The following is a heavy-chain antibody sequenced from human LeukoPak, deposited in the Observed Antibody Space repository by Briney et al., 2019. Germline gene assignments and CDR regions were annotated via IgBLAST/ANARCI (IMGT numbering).Heavy chain of an antibody. CDR1: GGSISSYY. CDR3: ARLTTMIVVVPNAFDI. Sequence: PSETLSLTCTVSGGSISSYYWSWIRQPAGKGLEWIGRIYTSGSTDYNPSLKSRVTISVDTSKNQFSLKLSSVTAADTAVYYCARLTTMIVVVPNAFDIWGQGTMVTASS. V-gene: IGHV4-4*07. D-gene: IGHD3-22*01. CDR2: IYTSGST. J-gene: IGHJ3*02.